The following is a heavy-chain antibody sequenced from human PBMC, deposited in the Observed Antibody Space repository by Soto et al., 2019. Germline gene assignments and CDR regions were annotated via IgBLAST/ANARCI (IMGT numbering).Heavy chain of an antibody. CDR3: AKIRPMVRGVITPYYFDY. V-gene: IGHV3-23*01. J-gene: IGHJ4*02. Sequence: GGSLRLSCAASGFTFSSYAMSWVRQAPGKGLEWVSAISGSGGSTYYADSVKGRFTISRDNSKNTLYLQMNSLRAEDTAVYYCAKIRPMVRGVITPYYFDYWGQGTLVTVSS. D-gene: IGHD3-10*01. CDR1: GFTFSSYA. CDR2: ISGSGGST.